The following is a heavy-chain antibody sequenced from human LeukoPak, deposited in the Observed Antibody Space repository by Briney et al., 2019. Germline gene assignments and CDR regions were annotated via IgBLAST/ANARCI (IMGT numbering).Heavy chain of an antibody. CDR2: ISGSGGST. D-gene: IGHD3-10*01. CDR3: AKDLLLLWFGERGVNEFDY. CDR1: GFTVSSNY. V-gene: IGHV3-23*01. J-gene: IGHJ4*02. Sequence: PGGSLRLSCAASGFTVSSNYMSWVRQAPGKGLEWVSAISGSGGSTYYADSVRGRFTISRDNSKNTLYLQMNSLRAEDTAVYYCAKDLLLLWFGERGVNEFDYWGQGTLVTVSS.